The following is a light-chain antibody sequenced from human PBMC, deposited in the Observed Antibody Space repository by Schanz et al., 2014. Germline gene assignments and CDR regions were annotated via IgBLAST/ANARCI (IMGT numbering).Light chain of an antibody. J-gene: IGKJ1*01. CDR3: QQYSRGWT. V-gene: IGKV3-11*01. CDR1: QSVSSY. CDR2: DAS. Sequence: EIVLTQSPATLSLSPGERATLSCRASQSVSSYLAWYQQKPGQAPRLLIYDASNRATGIPARFSGSGSGTDFTLTISSLEPEDFAVYYCQQYSRGWTFGQGTKVEI.